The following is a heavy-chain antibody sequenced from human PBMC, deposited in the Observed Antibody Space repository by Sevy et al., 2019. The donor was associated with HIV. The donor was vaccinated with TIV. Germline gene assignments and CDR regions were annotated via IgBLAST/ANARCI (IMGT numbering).Heavy chain of an antibody. CDR1: GFTFSSYA. D-gene: IGHD5-12*01. CDR3: VKVEMATIMVYYYYGMDV. CDR2: ISSNGGST. J-gene: IGHJ6*02. V-gene: IGHV3-64D*06. Sequence: GGSLRLSCSASGFTFSSYAMHWVRQAPGKGLEYVSAISSNGGSTYYAGSVKGRFTISRDNSKNTLYLQMSSLRAEDTAVYYCVKVEMATIMVYYYYGMDVWGQGTTVTVSS.